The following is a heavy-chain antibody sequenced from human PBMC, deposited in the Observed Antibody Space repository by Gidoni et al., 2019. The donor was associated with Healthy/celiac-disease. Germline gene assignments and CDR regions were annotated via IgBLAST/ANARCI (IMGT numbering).Heavy chain of an antibody. CDR1: GYTFTGYY. CDR2: INPTSGGT. J-gene: IGHJ6*03. CDR3: ARSFCSSTSCFDYYYMDV. V-gene: IGHV1-2*02. Sequence: QVQLVQSGAELNKPGASVKVSCKASGYTFTGYYMHWVRQAPGQGLEWMGWINPTSGGTNYAQKFQGRVTMTRDTSISTAYMELSRLRSDDTAVYYCARSFCSSTSCFDYYYMDVWGKGTTVTVSS. D-gene: IGHD2-2*01.